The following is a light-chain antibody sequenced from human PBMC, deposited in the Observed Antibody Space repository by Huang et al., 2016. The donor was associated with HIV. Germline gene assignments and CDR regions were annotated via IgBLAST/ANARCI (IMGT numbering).Light chain of an antibody. Sequence: EIVMTQSPATLSVSPGERATLSCRARQSISSDLAWYQEKPGQAPWLLMYAASTRATGIPARLSGSGSGTEFTLTISSLQSEDFAVYYCQQYYDWPFTFGQGTRLQIK. CDR1: QSISSD. V-gene: IGKV3-15*01. CDR3: QQYYDWPFT. CDR2: AAS. J-gene: IGKJ5*01.